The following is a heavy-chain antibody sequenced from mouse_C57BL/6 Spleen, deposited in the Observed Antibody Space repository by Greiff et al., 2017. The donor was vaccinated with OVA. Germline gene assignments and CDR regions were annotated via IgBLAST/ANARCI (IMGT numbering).Heavy chain of an antibody. CDR3: TRDYYSNSWFAY. D-gene: IGHD2-5*01. CDR2: IDPEDGDT. CDR1: GFNIKDYY. V-gene: IGHV14-1*01. J-gene: IGHJ3*01. Sequence: VQLKESGAELVRPGASVKLSCTASGFNIKDYYMHWVKQRPERGLEWIGRIDPEDGDTEYAPKFQGKATMTADTSSNTAYLQLSSLTSEDTAVYYCTRDYYSNSWFAYWGQGTLVTVSA.